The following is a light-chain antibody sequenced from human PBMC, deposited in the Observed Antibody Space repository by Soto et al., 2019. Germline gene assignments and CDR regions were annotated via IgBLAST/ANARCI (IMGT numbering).Light chain of an antibody. CDR2: DND. CDR3: GSWDTSLSSVV. V-gene: IGLV1-51*01. J-gene: IGLJ2*01. Sequence: QCVLTQPPSVSAAAGQKVTVSCSGTAFDIGSNYVSWYQQLPGAAPKVLIYDNDKRPSGIPDRFSGSKSGTSATLGITGLQTGDEADYYCGSWDTSLSSVVFGGGTKLTDL. CDR1: AFDIGSNY.